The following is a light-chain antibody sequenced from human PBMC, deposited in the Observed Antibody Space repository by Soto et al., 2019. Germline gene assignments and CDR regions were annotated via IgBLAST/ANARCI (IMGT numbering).Light chain of an antibody. CDR2: EAS. J-gene: IGKJ1*01. CDR1: QGITNR. CDR3: QQSYSIPPWT. V-gene: IGKV1D-12*01. Sequence: DIQMTQSPSSVSASVGDRFTITCRASQGITNRLAWYQQKPGKAPKLLIYEASSLQGGVPSRISGSGSGTDFTLTISSLQPEDFATYYCQQSYSIPPWTFGQGTKVDIK.